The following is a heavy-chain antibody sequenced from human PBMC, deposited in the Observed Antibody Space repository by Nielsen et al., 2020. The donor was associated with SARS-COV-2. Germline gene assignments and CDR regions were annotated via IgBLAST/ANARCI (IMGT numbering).Heavy chain of an antibody. CDR1: GFAFSGYS. D-gene: IGHD1-14*01. CDR2: ISSGSSTM. J-gene: IGHJ4*02. CDR3: ARDREPGYNAVDY. V-gene: IGHV3-48*01. Sequence: ESLKISRSASGFAFSGYSMNWVRQAPGKGLEWLSYISSGSSTMYYADSVKGRFTISRDNAKNSLYLRMNSLRAEDTAVYYCARDREPGYNAVDYWGQGILVTVSS.